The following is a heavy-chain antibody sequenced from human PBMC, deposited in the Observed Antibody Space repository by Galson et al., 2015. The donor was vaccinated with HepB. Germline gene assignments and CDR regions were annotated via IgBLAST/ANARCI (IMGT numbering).Heavy chain of an antibody. D-gene: IGHD3-10*01. CDR1: GFTFNNYV. V-gene: IGHV3-23*01. CDR2: ISGGVGTT. J-gene: IGHJ6*02. Sequence: SLRLSCAASGFTFNNYVMSWVRQAPGKGLEWVSSISGGVGTTYYGGYVKGRFSMSRDNSRTTLYLQMNNLRVEDTAIYYCAKEGILLWRYGINIWGQGTTVTVSS. CDR3: AKEGILLWRYGINI.